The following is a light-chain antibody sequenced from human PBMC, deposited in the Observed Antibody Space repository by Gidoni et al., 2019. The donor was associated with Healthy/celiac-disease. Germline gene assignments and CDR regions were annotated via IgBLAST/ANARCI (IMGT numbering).Light chain of an antibody. CDR2: AAS. J-gene: IGKJ4*01. V-gene: IGKV1-39*01. CDR3: QQSYSTPLT. CDR1: QSISSY. Sequence: DIQMTQSPSSLSASVGDRVTITCRASQSISSYLNWYQQKPGKAPKLLIYAASSLQSGVPSRFSGSGAGTEFTLTISSLQPEEFATYYCQQSYSTPLTVGGGTKVEIK.